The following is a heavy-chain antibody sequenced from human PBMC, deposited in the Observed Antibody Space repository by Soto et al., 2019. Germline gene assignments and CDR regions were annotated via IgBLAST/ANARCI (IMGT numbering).Heavy chain of an antibody. Sequence: QVQLQQWGAGPLRPLETLSLSCGVSGGSFSGYYWAWIRQSPGNGLEWIGEINDRGSISYNPSLKSRVSISVDTSKNHYSLNLRSVTAADTAVYYCARESHDILTGPPWVWYFDLWGRGTLVTVSS. CDR2: INDRGSI. D-gene: IGHD3-9*01. V-gene: IGHV4-34*01. J-gene: IGHJ2*01. CDR1: GGSFSGYY. CDR3: ARESHDILTGPPWVWYFDL.